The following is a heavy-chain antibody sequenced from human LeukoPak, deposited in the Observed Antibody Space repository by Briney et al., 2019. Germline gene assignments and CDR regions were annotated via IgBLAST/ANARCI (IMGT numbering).Heavy chain of an antibody. V-gene: IGHV4-39*07. D-gene: IGHD7-27*01. CDR3: ASRKLGNDY. CDR1: GGSISSSSYY. CDR2: IYYSGST. Sequence: SETLSLTCTVSGGSISSSSYYWGWIRQPPGKGLEWIGSIYYSGSTYYNPSLTSRVPISVDTCKNPFCLKLSSVTAADTAVYYCASRKLGNDYWGQGTLVTVSS. J-gene: IGHJ4*02.